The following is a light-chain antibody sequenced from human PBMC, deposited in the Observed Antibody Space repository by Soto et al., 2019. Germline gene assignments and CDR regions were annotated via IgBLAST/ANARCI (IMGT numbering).Light chain of an antibody. Sequence: ETVMTQSPATLSVSPGERVTLSCRASQSVNSDLAWYQKKAGQAPRLLIHGSSTRATGIPARFSGGGSGTEFTLTISSLQSEDFAVYYCQHNDNWPRTFGQGTKVEMK. CDR1: QSVNSD. CDR2: GSS. J-gene: IGKJ1*01. V-gene: IGKV3-15*01. CDR3: QHNDNWPRT.